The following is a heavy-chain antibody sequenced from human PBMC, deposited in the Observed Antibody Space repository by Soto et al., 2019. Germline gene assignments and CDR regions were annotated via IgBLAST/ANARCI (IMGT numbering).Heavy chain of an antibody. CDR1: GLTFDTYA. Sequence: EVQMLESGGGLVQPGGSLRLSCAVSGLTFDTYAMSWVRQAPGKGLEWVSSISRSSSRTHYADSVRGRFTISRDNSKNILYRHTNSLRVEDTAVYYCAEVAVGCCDHGVCYQYSAWGGRGTLVTVS. CDR3: AEVAVGCCDHGVCYQYSAW. J-gene: IGHJ4*02. CDR2: ISRSSSRT. V-gene: IGHV3-23*01. D-gene: IGHD2-8*01.